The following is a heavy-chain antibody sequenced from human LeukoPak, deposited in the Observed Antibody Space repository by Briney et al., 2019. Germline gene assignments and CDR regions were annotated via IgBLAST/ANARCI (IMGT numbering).Heavy chain of an antibody. CDR3: ARAYGGYDFGVDY. CDR1: GYTFTGYY. V-gene: IGHV1-2*02. CDR2: INPNSGGT. D-gene: IGHD5-12*01. J-gene: IGHJ4*02. Sequence: GASVKVSCKASGYTFTGYYMHWVRQAPGQGLEWMGWINPNSGGTNYAQKFQGRVTMTRDTSISTAYMELSRLRSDDTAVYYCARAYGGYDFGVDYWGQGTLVTVSS.